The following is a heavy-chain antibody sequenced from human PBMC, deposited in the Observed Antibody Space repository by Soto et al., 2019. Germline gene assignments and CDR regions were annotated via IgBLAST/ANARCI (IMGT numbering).Heavy chain of an antibody. D-gene: IGHD2-15*01. J-gene: IGHJ6*02. CDR2: ISGTGDTT. CDR3: AKRQYDLIVVVVAAGPYGLDV. Sequence: GGSLRLSCAASGFTFSSYAMTWVRQAPGKGLEWVSAISGTGDTTYYADSVKGRFTISRDNSKNTLYLQMHSLRAEDTAVYYCAKRQYDLIVVVVAAGPYGLDVWGQGTTVTVSS. CDR1: GFTFSSYA. V-gene: IGHV3-23*01.